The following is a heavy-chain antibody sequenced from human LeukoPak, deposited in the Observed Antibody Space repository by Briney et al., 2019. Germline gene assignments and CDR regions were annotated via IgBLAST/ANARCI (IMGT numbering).Heavy chain of an antibody. CDR2: ISAYNDNT. CDR3: ARVDDFWSGYYQPYYFDY. Sequence: ASVKVSCKASGYTFTSYGISWVRQAPGQGLEWMGWISAYNDNTNYAQKLQGRVTMTTDTSTSTAYMELRSLRSDDTAVYYCARVDDFWSGYYQPYYFDYWGQGTLVTVSS. D-gene: IGHD3-3*01. CDR1: GYTFTSYG. V-gene: IGHV1-18*01. J-gene: IGHJ4*02.